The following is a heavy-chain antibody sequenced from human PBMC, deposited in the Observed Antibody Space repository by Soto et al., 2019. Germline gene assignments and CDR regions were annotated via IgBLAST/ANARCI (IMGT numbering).Heavy chain of an antibody. CDR3: ARVGTDYGSGSPYYSDY. J-gene: IGHJ4*02. D-gene: IGHD3-10*01. CDR2: ISPSSSFL. CDR1: GFSFRSYY. V-gene: IGHV3-21*06. Sequence: EVQLVESGGGLVKPGGSLRLSCAASGFSFRSYYLNWVRQAPGRGLEWVSSISPSSSFLSYADSVKGRFTISRDNAKSSVHLQMNSLRAEDPAVYFCARVGTDYGSGSPYYSDYWGQGTLVTVSS.